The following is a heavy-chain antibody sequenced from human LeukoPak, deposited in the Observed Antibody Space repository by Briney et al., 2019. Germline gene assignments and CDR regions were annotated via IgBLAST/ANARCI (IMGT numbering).Heavy chain of an antibody. Sequence: PSETLSLTCTFSGGSISSYYWSWIRQPAGKGLEWIGRIYTSGSTNYNPSLKSRVTMSVDTSKNQFSLKLSSVTAADTAVYYCARDLEYSSSSANWFDPWGQGTLVTVSS. J-gene: IGHJ5*02. CDR2: IYTSGST. D-gene: IGHD6-6*01. CDR3: ARDLEYSSSSANWFDP. CDR1: GGSISSYY. V-gene: IGHV4-4*07.